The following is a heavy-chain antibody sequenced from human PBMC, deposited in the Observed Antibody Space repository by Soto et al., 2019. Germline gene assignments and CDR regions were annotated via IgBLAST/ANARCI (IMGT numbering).Heavy chain of an antibody. CDR2: TYYRSKWYN. D-gene: IGHD1-26*01. CDR1: GDSVSSNSAA. CDR3: ARFRWELLRSDAFDI. Sequence: PSQTLSLTCGISGDSVSSNSAAWNGIRQSHSIGLEWLGRTYYRSKWYNDYAVSVKSRITINPDTSKNQFSLQLNSVTPEDTAVYYCARFRWELLRSDAFDIWGQGTMVTVSS. V-gene: IGHV6-1*01. J-gene: IGHJ3*02.